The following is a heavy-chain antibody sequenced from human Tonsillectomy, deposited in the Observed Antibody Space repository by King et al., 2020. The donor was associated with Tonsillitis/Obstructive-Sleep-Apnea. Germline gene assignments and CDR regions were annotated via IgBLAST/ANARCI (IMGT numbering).Heavy chain of an antibody. CDR2: INHSGTT. Sequence: VQLQQWGAGLLKPSETLSLTCAVYGGSLGGHYWSWIRQTPGKGLEWIGEINHSGTTNYNPSLKSRVTISVDTSKNQFSLKLSSVTAADTAVYYCARGEDEGKNLDSWFQGTLVTVSS. V-gene: IGHV4-34*01. D-gene: IGHD2-15*01. J-gene: IGHJ4*02. CDR1: GGSLGGHY. CDR3: ARGEDEGKNLDS.